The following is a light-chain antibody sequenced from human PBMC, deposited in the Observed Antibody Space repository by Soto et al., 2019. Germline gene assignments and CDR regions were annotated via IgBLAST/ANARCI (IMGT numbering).Light chain of an antibody. CDR3: QQYKTSLLT. Sequence: DIQMTQSPSTLSASVGDRVTITCRASQSIDSWLAWYQQKPGKAPKLLMYDASSLESGVSSRFSGSGSWTEFTLIISSLQPDDFATYYCQQYKTSLLTFGGGTKVEIK. J-gene: IGKJ4*01. CDR2: DAS. V-gene: IGKV1-5*01. CDR1: QSIDSW.